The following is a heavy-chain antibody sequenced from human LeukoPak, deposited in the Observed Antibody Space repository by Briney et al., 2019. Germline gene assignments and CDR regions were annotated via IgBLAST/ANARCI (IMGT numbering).Heavy chain of an antibody. CDR3: ARDNLAAAGFDY. J-gene: IGHJ4*02. Sequence: PGGSLRLSCAASGFTFSSYAMSWVRQAPGKGLEWVSSISSSSSYIYYADSVKGRFTISRDNAKNSLYLQMNSLRAEDTAVYYCARDNLAAAGFDYWGQGTLVTVSS. CDR1: GFTFSSYA. CDR2: ISSSSSYI. D-gene: IGHD6-13*01. V-gene: IGHV3-21*01.